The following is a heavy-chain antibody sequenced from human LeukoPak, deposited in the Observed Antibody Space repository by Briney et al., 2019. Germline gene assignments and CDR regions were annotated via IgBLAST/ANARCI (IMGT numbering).Heavy chain of an antibody. CDR3: TRRPYCSGGSCYGTGAWFDP. J-gene: IGHJ5*02. CDR1: GGSISSYY. Sequence: PSETLSLTCTVSGGSISSYYWSWIRQPPGKGLEWIGYIHYSGSTHYNPSLKSRVTISVDTSKNQVSLKLRSVTAADTAVYYCTRRPYCSGGSCYGTGAWFDPWGQGTLVTVSS. D-gene: IGHD2-15*01. CDR2: IHYSGST. V-gene: IGHV4-59*08.